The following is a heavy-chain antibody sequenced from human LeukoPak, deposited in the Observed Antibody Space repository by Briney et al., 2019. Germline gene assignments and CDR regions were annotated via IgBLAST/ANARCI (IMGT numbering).Heavy chain of an antibody. CDR3: ARVEGYCSSTSCYEGGDY. J-gene: IGHJ4*02. D-gene: IGHD2-2*01. V-gene: IGHV1-69*05. Sequence: SVKVSCKASGGTFSSYAISWVRQAPGQGLEWMGGIIPIFGTANYAQKFQGRVTITTDESTSTAYMELSSLRSEDTAVYYCARVEGYCSSTSCYEGGDYWGQGTLVTVSS. CDR1: GGTFSSYA. CDR2: IIPIFGTA.